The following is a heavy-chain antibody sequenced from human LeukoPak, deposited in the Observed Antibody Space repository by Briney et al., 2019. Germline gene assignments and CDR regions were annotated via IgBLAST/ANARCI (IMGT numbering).Heavy chain of an antibody. CDR1: GFTFSGYA. D-gene: IGHD1-14*01. V-gene: IGHV3-23*01. CDR2: VIGSGGNT. CDR3: ARGGLYKFDY. Sequence: GGSLRLSCAASGFTFSGYAMSWVGQAPGKGLEWVSTVIGSGGNTYYADSVRGRFTISRDNSKNTLYLQINSLGADDTAVYYCARGGLYKFDYWGQGTLVTVSS. J-gene: IGHJ4*02.